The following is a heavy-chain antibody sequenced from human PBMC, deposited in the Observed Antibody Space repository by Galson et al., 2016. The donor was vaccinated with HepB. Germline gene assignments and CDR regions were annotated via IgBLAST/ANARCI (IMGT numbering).Heavy chain of an antibody. CDR2: IYWDDDK. D-gene: IGHD2-21*01. V-gene: IGHV2-5*02. CDR3: ARASCGGDCLSYNILYQYGLDV. CDR1: GFSLSTRGVG. J-gene: IGHJ6*02. Sequence: PALVKPTQTLTLTCTFSGFSLSTRGVGVGWIRQPPGEALEWLTLIYWDDDKRYSPSLKSRLTVTEDTSKSQVVLTMTNMDPVDTATYYCARASCGGDCLSYNILYQYGLDVWGQGTTVTVSS.